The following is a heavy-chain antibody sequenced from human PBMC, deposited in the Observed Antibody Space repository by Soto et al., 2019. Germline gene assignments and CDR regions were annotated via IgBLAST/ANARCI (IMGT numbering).Heavy chain of an antibody. V-gene: IGHV3-7*03. CDR2: IKQDGSEK. CDR3: ARSHSSSSEVDP. Sequence: VGSLRLSCAASGFTFSNYWMTWVRQAPGRGLEWVANIKQDGSEKYYVDSVRGRFTISRDNAKNSLFLQMNSLRAEDTAVYYCARSHSSSSEVDPWGQGTLVTVSS. J-gene: IGHJ5*02. D-gene: IGHD6-6*01. CDR1: GFTFSNYW.